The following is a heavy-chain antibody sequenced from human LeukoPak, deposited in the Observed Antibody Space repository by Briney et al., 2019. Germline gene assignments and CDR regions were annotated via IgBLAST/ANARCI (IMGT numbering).Heavy chain of an antibody. J-gene: IGHJ4*02. CDR3: ARGSMWFGELDSLEYFDY. CDR1: GLTFSSYG. D-gene: IGHD3-10*01. V-gene: IGHV3-30*02. CDR2: IRYDGSNK. Sequence: PGGSLRLSCAASGLTFSSYGMHWVRQAPGKGLEWVAFIRYDGSNKYYADYVKGLFTITRDNAKNTLYLQMSSLRAEDTAVYCCARGSMWFGELDSLEYFDYWGQGTLVTVSS.